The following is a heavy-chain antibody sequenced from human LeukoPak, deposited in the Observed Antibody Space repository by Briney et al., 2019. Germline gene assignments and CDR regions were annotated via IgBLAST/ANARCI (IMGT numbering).Heavy chain of an antibody. CDR2: IRYDGSNK. CDR3: AKDGDPSVIPAAYEDY. Sequence: GGSLRLSCAASGFTFSSYGMHWVRQAPGKGLEWVAFIRYDGSNKYYADSVKGRVTISRDNSKNTLYLQMNSLRAEDTAVYYCAKDGDPSVIPAAYEDYWGQGTLVTVSS. J-gene: IGHJ4*02. CDR1: GFTFSSYG. D-gene: IGHD2-2*01. V-gene: IGHV3-30*02.